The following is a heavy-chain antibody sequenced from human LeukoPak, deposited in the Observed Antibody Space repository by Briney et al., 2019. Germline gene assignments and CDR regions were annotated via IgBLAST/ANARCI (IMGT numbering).Heavy chain of an antibody. J-gene: IGHJ6*02. CDR3: ARGTGAYFYRMDV. CDR2: MWYDGGNK. V-gene: IGHV3-33*01. D-gene: IGHD7-27*01. CDR1: GFTFNNYG. Sequence: GGSLILSCAASGFTFNNYGMHWVRQAPGKGLEWVAIMWYDGGNKHYADSVKGRFTISRDDSKNTLYLQMNSLRAEDTAVYYCARGTGAYFYRMDVWGQGTTVTVSS.